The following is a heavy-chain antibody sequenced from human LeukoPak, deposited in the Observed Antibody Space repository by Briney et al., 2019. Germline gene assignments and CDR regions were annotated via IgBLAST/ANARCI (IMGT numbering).Heavy chain of an antibody. CDR1: GFTFSSYA. D-gene: IGHD4-17*01. J-gene: IGHJ6*02. CDR3: ASPPFDYGDYYYYGMDV. V-gene: IGHV3-23*01. Sequence: GRSLRLSCAASGFTFSSYAMSWVRQAPGKGLEWVSAISGSGGSTYYADSVKGRFTISRDNSKNTLYLQMNSLRAEDTAVYYCASPPFDYGDYYYYGMDVWGQGTTVTVSS. CDR2: ISGSGGST.